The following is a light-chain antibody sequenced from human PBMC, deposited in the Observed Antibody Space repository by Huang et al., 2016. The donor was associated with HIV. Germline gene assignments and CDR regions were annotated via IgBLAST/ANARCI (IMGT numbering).Light chain of an antibody. J-gene: IGKJ3*01. CDR3: QQTYSSLLT. Sequence: DIQMTQSPSSLSASVRDRVTITCRASQGINTYLNWYQQKPGKAPDLLIYGASILQSGVPSRFRGAGSGTNFTLTITNLQPEDFATYYCQQTYSSLLTFDPGTTVDIK. CDR2: GAS. CDR1: QGINTY. V-gene: IGKV1-39*01.